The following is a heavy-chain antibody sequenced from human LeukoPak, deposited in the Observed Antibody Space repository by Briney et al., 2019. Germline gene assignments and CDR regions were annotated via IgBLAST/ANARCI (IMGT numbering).Heavy chain of an antibody. CDR2: MYYSGST. Sequence: SETLSLTCTVSGGSISSYYWSWIRQPPGKGLEWLGYMYYSGSTNYNPSLKSRVTISVDTSKNQFSLKLSSVAAADTAVYYCARYTYRYSYGPVYMDVWGKGTTFTVSS. D-gene: IGHD5-18*01. J-gene: IGHJ6*03. V-gene: IGHV4-59*01. CDR3: ARYTYRYSYGPVYMDV. CDR1: GGSISSYY.